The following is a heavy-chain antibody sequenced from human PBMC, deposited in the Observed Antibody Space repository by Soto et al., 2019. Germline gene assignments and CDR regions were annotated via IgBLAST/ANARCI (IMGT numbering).Heavy chain of an antibody. J-gene: IGHJ6*02. CDR2: IVPPFRTT. Sequence: QVQLVQSGAEAKKPGSSVKVSCKTSGGTFSSYAINWVRQAPGQGLEWMGGIVPPFRTTNYAQKFQGRVTITADTSTYTVYMELSELRSGDTAVYYCARGGYSSTWSNLLDRSGLDVWGQGTTVTVSS. CDR3: ARGGYSSTWSNLLDRSGLDV. D-gene: IGHD6-13*01. V-gene: IGHV1-69*06. CDR1: GGTFSSYA.